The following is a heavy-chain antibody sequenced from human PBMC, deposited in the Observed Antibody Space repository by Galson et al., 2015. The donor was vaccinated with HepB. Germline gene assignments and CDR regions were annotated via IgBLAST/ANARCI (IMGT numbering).Heavy chain of an antibody. Sequence: SVKVSCKASGYTFNYYYMHWVRQAPGQGLEWMGMINPSDGSTFYAQKFQGRVTLTRDTSTTTFYMDLSSLRSEDTAEYSCARLCGGDCPRGDYWGQGTLVTVSS. J-gene: IGHJ4*02. CDR1: GYTFNYYY. CDR2: INPSDGST. CDR3: ARLCGGDCPRGDY. D-gene: IGHD2-21*02. V-gene: IGHV1-46*02.